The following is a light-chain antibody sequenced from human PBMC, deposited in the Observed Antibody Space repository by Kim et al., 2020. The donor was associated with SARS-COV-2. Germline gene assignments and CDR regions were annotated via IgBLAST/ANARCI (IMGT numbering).Light chain of an antibody. V-gene: IGLV1-40*01. Sequence: QSVLTQSPSVSGAPGQRVTISCSGTSSNIGAGFDVHWYQHSPGKALKLLIFGNTVRPSGVPDRFSGSRSGTSASLAITGLQTEDEADYYCQSFDSGLSGLLFGGGTQLTVL. CDR3: QSFDSGLSGLL. CDR1: SSNIGAGFD. J-gene: IGLJ2*01. CDR2: GNT.